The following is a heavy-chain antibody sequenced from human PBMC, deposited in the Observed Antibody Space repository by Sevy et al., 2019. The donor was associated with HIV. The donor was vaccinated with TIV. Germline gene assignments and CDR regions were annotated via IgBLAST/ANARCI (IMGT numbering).Heavy chain of an antibody. Sequence: GGSLRLSCAASGFTFSTYTMTWVRQAPGKGLEWVSSVSGSAGSTYYADSVNGRFTISRDNSKKMVYLQMNSLRDEDTAVYYCAKGDRTFYGFDVWGQGTTVTVSS. CDR2: VSGSAGST. V-gene: IGHV3-23*01. J-gene: IGHJ6*02. D-gene: IGHD2-15*01. CDR3: AKGDRTFYGFDV. CDR1: GFTFSTYT.